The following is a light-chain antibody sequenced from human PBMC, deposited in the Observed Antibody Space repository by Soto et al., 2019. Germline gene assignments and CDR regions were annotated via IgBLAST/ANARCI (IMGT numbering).Light chain of an antibody. Sequence: QSALTQPASVSGSPGQSITISCTGASSDFGNFNYVSWYQQHPGKVPKLIIYEVTSRPSGVSNRFSGSKSDNTASLTISGLQSGDEADYYCAAWDDSLNGVIFGGGTKLTVL. J-gene: IGLJ2*01. V-gene: IGLV2-14*01. CDR3: AAWDDSLNGVI. CDR1: SSDFGNFNY. CDR2: EVT.